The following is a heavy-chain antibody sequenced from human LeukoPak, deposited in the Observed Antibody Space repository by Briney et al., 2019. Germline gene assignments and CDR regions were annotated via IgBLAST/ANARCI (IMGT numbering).Heavy chain of an antibody. CDR1: GFTFGDYA. CDR2: IGSKAYGETA. D-gene: IGHD1-1*01. CDR3: TRDRGAYNLYDY. V-gene: IGHV3-49*03. Sequence: GGSLRLSCTASGFTFGDYAMSWIRQAPGKGLEWEGFIGSKAYGETADYAASVKGRFTISRDDSKAIAYLQMNSLKTEDTAVYHCTRDRGAYNLYDYWGQGTLVTVSS. J-gene: IGHJ4*02.